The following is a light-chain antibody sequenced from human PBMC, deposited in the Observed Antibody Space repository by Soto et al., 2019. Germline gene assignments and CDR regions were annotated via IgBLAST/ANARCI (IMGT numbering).Light chain of an antibody. CDR3: QSYDSSLSAVV. Sequence: QSVLTQPPSVSGAPGQRVTISCTGSSSNIGAGYDVHWYQQLPVTAPKLLIYTNSNRPSGVPDRFSGSKSGTSASLAITGLQAEDESDYYCQSYDSSLSAVVFGGGTKLTVL. CDR1: SSNIGAGYD. J-gene: IGLJ2*01. CDR2: TNS. V-gene: IGLV1-40*01.